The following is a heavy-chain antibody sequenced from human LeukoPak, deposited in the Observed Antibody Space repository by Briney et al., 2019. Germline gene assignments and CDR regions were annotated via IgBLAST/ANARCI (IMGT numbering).Heavy chain of an antibody. J-gene: IGHJ5*02. CDR2: ISWNSGSI. CDR3: AKGFDYDSSGFIGFDP. D-gene: IGHD3-22*01. CDR1: GFTFDDYA. Sequence: PGGSLRLSCAASGFTFDDYAMHWVRQAPGKGLEWVSGISWNSGSIGYADSVKGRFTISRDNAKNSLYLQMNSLRAEDTALYYCAKGFDYDSSGFIGFDPWGQGTLVTVSS. V-gene: IGHV3-9*01.